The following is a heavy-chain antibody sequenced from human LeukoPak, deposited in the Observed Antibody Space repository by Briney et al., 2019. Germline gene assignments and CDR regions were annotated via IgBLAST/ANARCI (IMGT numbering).Heavy chain of an antibody. CDR1: GLTFSSYG. Sequence: GGSLRLSCAASGLTFSSYGMSWVRQAPGKGLEWVSAISGSGGSTYYADSVKGRFTISRDNSKNTLYLQMNSLRAEDTAVYYCAKDLYSGTYYSSRYPYYFDYWGQGTLATVSS. CDR3: AKDLYSGTYYSSRYPYYFDY. D-gene: IGHD1-26*01. V-gene: IGHV3-23*01. J-gene: IGHJ4*02. CDR2: ISGSGGST.